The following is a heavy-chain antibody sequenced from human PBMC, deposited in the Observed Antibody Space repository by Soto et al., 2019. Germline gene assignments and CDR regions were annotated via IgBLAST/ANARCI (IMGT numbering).Heavy chain of an antibody. V-gene: IGHV6-1*01. D-gene: IGHD2-15*01. CDR1: GDSVSSNSAA. CDR2: TYYRSKSYN. Sequence: PSGTLSLPCAISGDSVSSNSAAWNWIRQSPSRGLEWLGRTYYRSKSYNDYAVSVKSRITINPDTSKNQFSMQLNSVTPADTAVYYCATACSSGGRCFRGAFEILGQGTMVTVSS. CDR3: ATACSSGGRCFRGAFEI. J-gene: IGHJ3*02.